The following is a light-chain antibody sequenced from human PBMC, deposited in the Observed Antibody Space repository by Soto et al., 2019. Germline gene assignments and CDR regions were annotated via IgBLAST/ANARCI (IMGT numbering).Light chain of an antibody. Sequence: EVVMTQSPSTLSVSQGAGVTLSFSASQGIGDTLAWYQNKPGQTPILLIYDTSTRATGVPARFSGSRSGPEFSISINSLSSEVFAIYYGQPSNNWPLTFCGRNKV. CDR2: DTS. J-gene: IGKJ4*01. V-gene: IGKV3-15*01. CDR3: QPSNNWPLT. CDR1: QGIGDT.